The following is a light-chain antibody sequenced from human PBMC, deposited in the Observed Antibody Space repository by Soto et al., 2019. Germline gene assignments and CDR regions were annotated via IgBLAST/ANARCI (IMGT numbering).Light chain of an antibody. CDR3: HQAYSFPLT. Sequence: DIQMTQSPSYVSASFGDRVTITCRASQGISSWLAWYQQKPGKAPKLLIYAASSLQSGVPSRFSGSEYGTDFTLTISSLQPEDFATYASHQAYSFPLTFGRGTKLDSK. J-gene: IGKJ4*01. V-gene: IGKV1-12*01. CDR2: AAS. CDR1: QGISSW.